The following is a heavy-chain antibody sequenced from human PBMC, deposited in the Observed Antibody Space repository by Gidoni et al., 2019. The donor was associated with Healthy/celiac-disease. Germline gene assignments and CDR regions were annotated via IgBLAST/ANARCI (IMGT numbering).Heavy chain of an antibody. J-gene: IGHJ6*02. CDR2: KANSYAT. Sequence: KANSYATAYAASVKGRFTISRDDSKNTAYLQMNSLKTEDTAVYYCTRLEDGVTMVRGGKNYYYYGMDVWGQGTTVTVSS. D-gene: IGHD3-10*01. V-gene: IGHV3-73*01. CDR3: TRLEDGVTMVRGGKNYYYYGMDV.